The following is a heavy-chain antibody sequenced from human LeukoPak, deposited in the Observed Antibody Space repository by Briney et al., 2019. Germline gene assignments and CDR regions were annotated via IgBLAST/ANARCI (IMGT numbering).Heavy chain of an antibody. CDR1: RYSFTDYY. V-gene: IGHV1-2*02. CDR3: TREARAGNWFDP. CDR2: INPDSGGT. D-gene: IGHD5-12*01. Sequence: ASVKVSCKASRYSFTDYYIHWLRQAPGQGLEWMGWINPDSGGTNYAQRFQGRVTMTRDTSITTVYMELSRLRSDDTAVFYCTREARAGNWFDPWGQGTPVTVSS. J-gene: IGHJ5*02.